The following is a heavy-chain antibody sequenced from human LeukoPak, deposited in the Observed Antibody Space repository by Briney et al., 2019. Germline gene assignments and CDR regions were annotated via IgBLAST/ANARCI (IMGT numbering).Heavy chain of an antibody. V-gene: IGHV1-18*01. J-gene: IGHJ4*02. D-gene: IGHD3-22*01. CDR2: ISAYNGNT. Sequence: ASVKVSCEASGYTFTSYGISWVRQAPGQGLEWMGWISAYNGNTNYAQKLQGRVTMTTDTSTSTAYMELRSLRSDDTAVYYCARLDSSGYYLGDLDYWGQGTLVTVSS. CDR3: ARLDSSGYYLGDLDY. CDR1: GYTFTSYG.